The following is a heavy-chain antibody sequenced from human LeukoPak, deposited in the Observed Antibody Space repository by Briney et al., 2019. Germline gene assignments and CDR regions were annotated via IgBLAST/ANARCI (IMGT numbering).Heavy chain of an antibody. V-gene: IGHV1-2*02. CDR3: ARVGITMIVTYYFDY. CDR1: GYTFTGYY. Sequence: ASVKVSCKASGYTFTGYYIHWVRQAPGQGLEWMGWINPNSGGTNYAQKFQGRVTMTRDTSISTAYMELSRLRSDDTAVYYCARVGITMIVTYYFDYWGQGTLVTVSS. J-gene: IGHJ4*02. D-gene: IGHD3-22*01. CDR2: INPNSGGT.